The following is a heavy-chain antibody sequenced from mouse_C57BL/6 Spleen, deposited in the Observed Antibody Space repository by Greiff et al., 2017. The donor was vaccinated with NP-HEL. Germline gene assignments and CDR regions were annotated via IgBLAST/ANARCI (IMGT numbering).Heavy chain of an antibody. V-gene: IGHV5-9*01. Sequence: EVKLMESGGGLVKPGGSLKLSCAASGFTFSSYTMSWVRQTPEKRLEWVATISGGGGNTYYPDSVKGRFTISRDNAKNTLYLQMSSLRSEDTALYYCARYYYGSSYAMDYWGQGTSVTVSS. D-gene: IGHD1-1*01. CDR3: ARYYYGSSYAMDY. CDR1: GFTFSSYT. J-gene: IGHJ4*01. CDR2: ISGGGGNT.